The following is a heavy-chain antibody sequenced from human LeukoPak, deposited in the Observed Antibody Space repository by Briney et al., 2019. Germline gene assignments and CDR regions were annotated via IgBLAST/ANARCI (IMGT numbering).Heavy chain of an antibody. CDR1: GFTFSSYA. V-gene: IGHV3-23*01. Sequence: PGGSLRLSCAASGFTFSSYAMSWVRQAPGKGLEWVSAISGSGGSTYYADSVKGRFTISRDNSKNTLYLQMNSLRAEDTAVYYCAKDSGPTTVTINFDYWGQGTLVTVSS. CDR2: ISGSGGST. CDR3: AKDSGPTTVTINFDY. D-gene: IGHD4-17*01. J-gene: IGHJ4*02.